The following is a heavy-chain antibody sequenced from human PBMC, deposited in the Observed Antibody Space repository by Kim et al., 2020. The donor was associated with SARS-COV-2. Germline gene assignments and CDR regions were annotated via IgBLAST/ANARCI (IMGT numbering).Heavy chain of an antibody. J-gene: IGHJ2*01. CDR1: GDSISGCNCY. V-gene: IGHV4-39*01. CDR2: AYYTGTT. D-gene: IGHD2-21*02. Sequence: SETLSLTCSVSGDSISGCNCYWVWIRQPPGKRLEWIGSAYYTGTTYYIPSLESRVTISVDTPKNQFSLKLTSVTAADTAIYYCARQGVGVSTASAFFDVWGRGSVVSVSS. CDR3: ARQGVGVSTASAFFDV.